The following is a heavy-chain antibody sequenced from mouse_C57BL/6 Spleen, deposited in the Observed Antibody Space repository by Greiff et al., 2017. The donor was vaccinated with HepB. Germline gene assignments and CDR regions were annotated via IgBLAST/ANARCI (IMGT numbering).Heavy chain of an antibody. CDR1: GYTFTSYW. Sequence: QVQLQQSGAELVKPGASVKMSCKASGYTFTSYWITWVKQRPGQGLEWIGDIYPGSGSTNYNEKFKSKATLTVDTSSSTAYMQLSSLTSEDSAVYYCASYYGSSYGYAMDYWGQGTSVTVSS. CDR3: ASYYGSSYGYAMDY. V-gene: IGHV1-55*01. D-gene: IGHD1-1*01. CDR2: IYPGSGST. J-gene: IGHJ4*01.